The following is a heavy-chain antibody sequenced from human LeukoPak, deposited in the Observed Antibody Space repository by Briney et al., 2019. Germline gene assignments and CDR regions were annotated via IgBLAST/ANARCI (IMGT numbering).Heavy chain of an antibody. CDR2: INSDGSST. CDR3: AARGYCSGTSCLLEY. Sequence: GGSLRLSCAASGFTFSSYWMHWVRQAPGKGLVWVSRINSDGSSTNYADSVKGRFTISRDHAKNMLYVQMNSLRAEDTAVYYCAARGYCSGTSCLLEYWGQGTLVTVSS. J-gene: IGHJ4*02. D-gene: IGHD2-2*01. CDR1: GFTFSSYW. V-gene: IGHV3-74*01.